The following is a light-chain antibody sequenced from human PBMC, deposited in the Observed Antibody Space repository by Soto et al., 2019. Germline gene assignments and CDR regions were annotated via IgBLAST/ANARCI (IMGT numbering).Light chain of an antibody. V-gene: IGKV3-15*01. CDR3: QQYNNWPLT. J-gene: IGKJ4*01. CDR1: QSISNN. Sequence: ETVMTQSPATLSVSPGERATLSCRAGQSISNNLAWYQQNPGQAPRILIYGATTRATAIPSWFSGSGSGTAFTLTISSLQSEDFAVYYCQQYNNWPLTFGGGTKVEIK. CDR2: GAT.